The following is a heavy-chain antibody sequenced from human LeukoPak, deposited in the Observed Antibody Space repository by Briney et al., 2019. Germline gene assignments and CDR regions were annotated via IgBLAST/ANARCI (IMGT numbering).Heavy chain of an antibody. J-gene: IGHJ4*02. CDR3: ARDLSIANFDY. CDR2: IKQDGSEK. CDR1: GFTFSSYW. Sequence: GGSLRLSCAASGFTFSSYWMSWVRQAPGKGLEWVANIKQDGSEKYYVDSVKGRFTISRDNAKNSLYLQMNSLRAKDTAVYYCARDLSIANFDYWGQGTLVTVSS. D-gene: IGHD2-15*01. V-gene: IGHV3-7*01.